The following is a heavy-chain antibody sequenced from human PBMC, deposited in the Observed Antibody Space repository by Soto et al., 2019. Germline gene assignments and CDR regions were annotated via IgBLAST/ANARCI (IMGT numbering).Heavy chain of an antibody. J-gene: IGHJ3*01. D-gene: IGHD2-2*01. V-gene: IGHV3-23*01. Sequence: HPGGSLRLSCAASGFTFGSHAMSWVRQAPGKGLEWLATITGTGGSTYYADSVKGRFTISRDNSKNTLYLQMNSLRAEDTAVYYCAPGQYQLLLLAFDFWGQGTMVTVSS. CDR3: APGQYQLLLLAFDF. CDR2: ITGTGGST. CDR1: GFTFGSHA.